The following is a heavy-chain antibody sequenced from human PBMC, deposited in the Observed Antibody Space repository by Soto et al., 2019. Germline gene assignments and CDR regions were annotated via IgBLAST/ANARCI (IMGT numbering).Heavy chain of an antibody. Sequence: NRSETLSLTCAVSGGSISSGGYSWSWIRQPPGKGLEWIGYIYHSGSTYYNPSLKSRVTISVDRSKNQFSLKLSSVTAADTAVYYCARGSLDCGGDCYLPYFDYWGQGTLVTVS. CDR1: GGSISSGGYS. CDR2: IYHSGST. CDR3: ARGSLDCGGDCYLPYFDY. V-gene: IGHV4-30-2*01. J-gene: IGHJ4*02. D-gene: IGHD2-21*02.